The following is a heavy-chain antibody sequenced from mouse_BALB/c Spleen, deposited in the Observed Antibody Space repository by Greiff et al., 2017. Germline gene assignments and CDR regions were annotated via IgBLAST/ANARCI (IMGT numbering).Heavy chain of an antibody. Sequence: DVKLVESGGGLVQPGGSRKLSCAASGFTFSSYGMSWVRQTPDKRLELVATINSNGGSTYYPDSVKGRFTISRDNAKNTLYLQMSSLKSEDTAMYYCARADGNYGAMDYWGQGTSVTVSS. D-gene: IGHD2-1*01. J-gene: IGHJ4*01. CDR1: GFTFSSYG. CDR2: INSNGGST. V-gene: IGHV5-6-3*01. CDR3: ARADGNYGAMDY.